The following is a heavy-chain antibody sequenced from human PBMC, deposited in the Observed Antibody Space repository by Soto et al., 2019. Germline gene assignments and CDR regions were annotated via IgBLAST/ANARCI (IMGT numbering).Heavy chain of an antibody. CDR1: GDSVTRHC. CDR2: MHYPGFS. CDR3: ATSYGNAWSPS. V-gene: IGHV4-59*02. Sequence: SETRSLTCSFAGDSVTRHCWTWIRQSPEKGLEWIGYMHYPGFSHSHPSLKSRLTISVARSQHQFTLQLTSVTVDDTAVYYCATSYGNAWSPSWGQGNPVTVSS. D-gene: IGHD3-10*01. J-gene: IGHJ4*02.